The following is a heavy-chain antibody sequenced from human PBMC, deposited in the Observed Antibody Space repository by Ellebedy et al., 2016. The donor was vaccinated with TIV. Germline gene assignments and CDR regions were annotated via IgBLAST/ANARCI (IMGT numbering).Heavy chain of an antibody. D-gene: IGHD1-26*01. V-gene: IGHV1-18*01. CDR1: GYTFTRYG. CDR3: ARLVGTMSPVLSKHFDH. Sequence: AASVKVSCKASGYTFTRYGFSWVRQAPGQGLEWMGWISAYNGHPNYPQKFQGRVTITTDTATSTAYMELRSLRSDDTAVYYCARLVGTMSPVLSKHFDHWGQGTLVTVSS. J-gene: IGHJ4*02. CDR2: ISAYNGHP.